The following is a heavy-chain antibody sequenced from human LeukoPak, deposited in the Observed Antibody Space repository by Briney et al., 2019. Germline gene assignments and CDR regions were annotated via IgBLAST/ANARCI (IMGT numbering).Heavy chain of an antibody. V-gene: IGHV4-34*01. CDR1: VGSFRGYN. D-gene: IGHD2-15*01. CDR3: ARALSGWYGLGY. CDR2: INHSGST. Sequence: SETLSLTCAVYVGSFRGYNWSCIPQPPGKGREWIGDINHSGSTNYNPSVQSRVNISVDTPKNQFSLKLSSVTAADTAVYYCARALSGWYGLGYWGQGTLVTVSS. J-gene: IGHJ4*02.